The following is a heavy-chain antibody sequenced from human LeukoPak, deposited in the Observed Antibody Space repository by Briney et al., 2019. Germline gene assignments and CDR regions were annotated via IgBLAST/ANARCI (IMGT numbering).Heavy chain of an antibody. D-gene: IGHD2-15*01. V-gene: IGHV1-18*01. CDR1: GYIFTDYG. CDR2: ISGYNGNT. CDR3: AKGIHPGLGSGASCCFDY. Sequence: ASVKVSCKASGYIFTDYGISWVRQAPGQGFEWMGWISGYNGNTNYAQSLQGRVTMTTDTSTSTTYMELRSLRSDDTAVYYCAKGIHPGLGSGASCCFDYWGQGTLVTVSS. J-gene: IGHJ4*02.